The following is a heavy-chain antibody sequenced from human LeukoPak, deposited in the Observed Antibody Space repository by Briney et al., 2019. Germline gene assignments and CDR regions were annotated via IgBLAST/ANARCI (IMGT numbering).Heavy chain of an antibody. J-gene: IGHJ2*01. V-gene: IGHV4-34*01. CDR1: GGSFSGYY. D-gene: IGHD6-13*01. CDR3: ARHASSWSLWYFDL. Sequence: SETLSLTCAVYGGSFSGYYWSWIRQPPGKRLEWIGEINHSGSTNYNPSLKSRVTISVDTSKNQFSLKLSSVTAADTAVYYCARHASSWSLWYFDLWGRGTLVTVSS. CDR2: INHSGST.